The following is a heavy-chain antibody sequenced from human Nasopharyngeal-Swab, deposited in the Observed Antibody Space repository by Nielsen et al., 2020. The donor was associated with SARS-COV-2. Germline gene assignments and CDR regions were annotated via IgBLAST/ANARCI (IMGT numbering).Heavy chain of an antibody. CDR2: ILVNRYT. CDR1: GGSISSSRHR. Sequence: SETLSLTCTVSGGSISSSRHRWGWIRQPPGKGLEWIGQILVNRYTEYHPSVRGRITVYADTSENYFSLRLSSVTAADTAVYYCARGSYNSSWRYWGQGTLVTVSS. V-gene: IGHV4-39*02. D-gene: IGHD6-13*01. J-gene: IGHJ4*02. CDR3: ARGSYNSSWRY.